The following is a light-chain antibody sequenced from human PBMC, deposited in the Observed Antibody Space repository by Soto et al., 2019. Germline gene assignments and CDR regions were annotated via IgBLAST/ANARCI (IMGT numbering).Light chain of an antibody. V-gene: IGKV1-39*01. J-gene: IGKJ4*02. Sequence: DIQMTQSPSSLSASVGETITITCRASQSISSSLNWFQHSPGQPPKLLLFAASNLHARVPPRFSGSGSVTSFSLTIRSLQPEDFATHYCQQTFNLPRTFGRGTRVEFK. CDR3: QQTFNLPRT. CDR2: AAS. CDR1: QSISSS.